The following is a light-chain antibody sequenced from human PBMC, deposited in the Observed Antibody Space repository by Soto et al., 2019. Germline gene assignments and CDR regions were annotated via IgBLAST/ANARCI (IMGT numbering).Light chain of an antibody. Sequence: AIRMTQSPSSFSASTGDRVTITCRAGQGISSYLAWYQQKPGKAPKLLIYAASTLQSGVPSGFSGSESGTDFTLTISCLQSEDFATYYCQQYYSYPQTFGQGTKVDIK. V-gene: IGKV1-8*01. CDR1: QGISSY. CDR2: AAS. J-gene: IGKJ1*01. CDR3: QQYYSYPQT.